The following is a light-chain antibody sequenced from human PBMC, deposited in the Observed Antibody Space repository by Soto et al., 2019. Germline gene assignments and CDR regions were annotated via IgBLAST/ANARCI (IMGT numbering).Light chain of an antibody. Sequence: SALTQPASVSGSPGQSITISCTGTSSDVGGYDYVSCYQQEPGTAPKLMIYEVSNRPSGVSNRFSGSKSGNTASLTISGLHAEGEADYYCSSYTTTNALVFGGGTKVTVL. CDR1: SSDVGGYDY. CDR2: EVS. CDR3: SSYTTTNALV. J-gene: IGLJ3*02. V-gene: IGLV2-14*01.